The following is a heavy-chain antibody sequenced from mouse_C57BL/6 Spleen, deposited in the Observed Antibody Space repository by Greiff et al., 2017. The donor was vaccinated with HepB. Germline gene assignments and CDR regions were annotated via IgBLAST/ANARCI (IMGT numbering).Heavy chain of an antibody. D-gene: IGHD1-1*01. CDR2: INPNNGGT. J-gene: IGHJ3*01. CDR1: GYTFTDYY. V-gene: IGHV1-26*01. CDR3: ARTLYGSSYWFAY. Sequence: EVQLQQSGPELVKPGASVKISCKASGYTFTDYYMNWVKQSHGKSLEWIGDINPNNGGTSYNQKFKGKATLTVDKSSSTAYMELRSLTSEDSAVDYCARTLYGSSYWFAYWGQGTLVTVSA.